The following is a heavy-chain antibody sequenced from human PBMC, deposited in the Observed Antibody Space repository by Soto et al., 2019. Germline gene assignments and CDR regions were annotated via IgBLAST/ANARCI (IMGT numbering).Heavy chain of an antibody. V-gene: IGHV3-74*01. Sequence: EVHLVESGGGLVQPGGSLSLSCAASGFTFSSYWMHWVRQAPGKGLVWVSRINGDGSNTNYADSVKGRFTISRDNAKNTLDLQMNSLRADDTAVYYCARVCTGGSCYQFDSWGQGTLVTVSS. J-gene: IGHJ4*02. CDR2: INGDGSNT. CDR1: GFTFSSYW. CDR3: ARVCTGGSCYQFDS. D-gene: IGHD2-15*01.